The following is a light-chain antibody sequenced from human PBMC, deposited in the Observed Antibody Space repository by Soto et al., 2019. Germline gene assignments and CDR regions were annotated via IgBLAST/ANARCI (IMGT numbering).Light chain of an antibody. CDR1: QNIVTY. CDR2: ESS. CDR3: QETYGIPIT. V-gene: IGKV1-39*01. Sequence: DVQMNQSPSSLSASVGDRVTITCRASQNIVTYLNWYQQKPGKAPKLLIYESSNLQSGVSSRFSGSGSETDFTLTISSLQPEDSATYFCQETYGIPITFGQGTRLEIK. J-gene: IGKJ5*01.